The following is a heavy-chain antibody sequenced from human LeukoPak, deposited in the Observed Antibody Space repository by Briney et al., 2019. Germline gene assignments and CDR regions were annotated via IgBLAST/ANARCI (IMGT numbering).Heavy chain of an antibody. J-gene: IGHJ3*02. CDR3: TRLFDSSWYFPDAFDI. CDR2: IRSKANSYAT. V-gene: IGHV3-73*01. Sequence: GVSLRLSCAASGFTFSGSAMHWVRQASGKGLEWVGRIRSKANSYATAYAASVKGRFTISRDDSKNTAYLQMNSLKTEDTAVYYCTRLFDSSWYFPDAFDIWGQGTMVTVSS. CDR1: GFTFSGSA. D-gene: IGHD6-13*01.